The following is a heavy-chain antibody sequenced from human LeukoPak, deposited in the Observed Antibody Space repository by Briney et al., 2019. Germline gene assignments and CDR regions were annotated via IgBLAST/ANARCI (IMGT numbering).Heavy chain of an antibody. Sequence: SETLSLTCAVYGGSFSGYYWSWIRQPPGKGLEWIGEINHSGSTNYNPSLKSRVTISVDTSKNQFSLKLRSVTAADTAVYYCAREGRVVVTARGTDYWGQGTLVTVSS. V-gene: IGHV4-34*01. D-gene: IGHD2-15*01. CDR3: AREGRVVVTARGTDY. CDR2: INHSGST. J-gene: IGHJ4*02. CDR1: GGSFSGYY.